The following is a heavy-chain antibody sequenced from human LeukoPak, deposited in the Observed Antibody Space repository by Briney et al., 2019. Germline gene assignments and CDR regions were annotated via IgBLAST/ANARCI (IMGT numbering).Heavy chain of an antibody. CDR2: IWYDGSSK. Sequence: PGGSLRLSCAASGFTFTTYWMSWIRQAPGKGLEWVAVIWYDGSSKYYADSVKGRFTISRDNSKDTLYLQTNSLRAEDTAVYYCATDRNSGKYYDYWGQGTLVTVSS. V-gene: IGHV3-33*08. D-gene: IGHD1-26*01. J-gene: IGHJ4*02. CDR1: GFTFTTYW. CDR3: ATDRNSGKYYDY.